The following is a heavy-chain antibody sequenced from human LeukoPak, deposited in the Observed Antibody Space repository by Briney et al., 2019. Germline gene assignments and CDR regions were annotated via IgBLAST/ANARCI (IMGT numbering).Heavy chain of an antibody. CDR2: IGTACDT. J-gene: IGHJ4*02. CDR1: GFTFSNYD. CDR3: VRALACSSTSCYEPTYFDS. Sequence: PGGSLRLSCAASGFTFSNYDMHWVRQASGKGLEWVSGIGTACDTYYPGSMKGRFSISRENAKNSLYLRMNGLRAGDTAVYYCVRALACSSTSCYEPTYFDSWGQGTLVTVSS. D-gene: IGHD2-2*01. V-gene: IGHV3-13*01.